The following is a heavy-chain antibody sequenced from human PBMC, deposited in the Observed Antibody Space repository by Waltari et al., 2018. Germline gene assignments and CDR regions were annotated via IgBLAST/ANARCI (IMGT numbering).Heavy chain of an antibody. D-gene: IGHD3-10*01. CDR2: VYHSGNT. CDR1: GGSTNSSDW. CDR3: VRRGEGSMVYNDAFDF. V-gene: IGHV4-4*02. Sequence: QVQLQESGPGLVKPSGPRSPICSASGGSTNSSDWWTWVRQPPGKGLGWFGEVYHSGNTNYNPSLKSRVTISVDKSKNQFSLKLTSVTAADTAVYYCVRRGEGSMVYNDAFDFWGLGTKVTVSS. J-gene: IGHJ3*01.